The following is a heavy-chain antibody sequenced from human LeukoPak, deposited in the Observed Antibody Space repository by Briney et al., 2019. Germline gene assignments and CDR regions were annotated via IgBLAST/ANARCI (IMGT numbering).Heavy chain of an antibody. D-gene: IGHD3-22*01. CDR3: AAGNYYER. V-gene: IGHV3-21*01. CDR1: GFTFSSYW. J-gene: IGHJ4*02. Sequence: PGGSLRLSCAASGFTFSSYWMHWVRQAPGKGLEWVSSITSARNYMYYADSVKGRFTISRDSAKNSLYLQMNSLRAEDTAVYYCAAGNYYERWGQGALVTVSS. CDR2: ITSARNYM.